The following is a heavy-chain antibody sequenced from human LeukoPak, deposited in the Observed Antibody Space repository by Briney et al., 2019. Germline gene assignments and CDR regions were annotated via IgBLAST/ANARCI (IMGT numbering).Heavy chain of an antibody. V-gene: IGHV4-59*08. J-gene: IGHJ4*02. Sequence: SETLSLTCTVSGGSISGYYWIWIRQPPGKGLEWIAYIHSDGNANYNPSLKSRVTISVDTSKNQFSLRLTSVTAAGTAVYYCARLPPGSSVAGSFDYWGQGTLVTVSS. CDR1: GGSISGYY. CDR3: ARLPPGSSVAGSFDY. CDR2: IHSDGNA. D-gene: IGHD6-19*01.